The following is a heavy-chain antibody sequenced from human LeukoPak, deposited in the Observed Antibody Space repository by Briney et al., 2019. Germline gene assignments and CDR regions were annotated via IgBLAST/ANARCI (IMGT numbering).Heavy chain of an antibody. V-gene: IGHV3-48*03. D-gene: IGHD4-23*01. J-gene: IGHJ4*02. CDR3: ARDYGGSSPFDY. Sequence: PGGSLRLSCAASGFTFSSYEMHWVRQAPGKGLEWVSYISSSGSTIYYADSVKGRFTISRDNAKNSLYLPMNSLRAEDTAVYYCARDYGGSSPFDYWGQGTLVTVSS. CDR2: ISSSGSTI. CDR1: GFTFSSYE.